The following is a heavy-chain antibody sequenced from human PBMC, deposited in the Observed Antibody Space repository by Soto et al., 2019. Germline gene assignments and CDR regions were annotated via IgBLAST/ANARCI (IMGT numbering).Heavy chain of an antibody. Sequence: AAVKVSCKTSGYTFTSYARHWVRQATGQRLEWMGWINAGNGNTKYSQKFQGRVTITRDTSASTAYMELSSLRSEDTAVYYCARGNPHSSSSWFDPWGQGTLVTVSS. D-gene: IGHD6-13*01. CDR2: INAGNGNT. V-gene: IGHV1-3*01. CDR3: ARGNPHSSSSWFDP. J-gene: IGHJ5*02. CDR1: GYTFTSYA.